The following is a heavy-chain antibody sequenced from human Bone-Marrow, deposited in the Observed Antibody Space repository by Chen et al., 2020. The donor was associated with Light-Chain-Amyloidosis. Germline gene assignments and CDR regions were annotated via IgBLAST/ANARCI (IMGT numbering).Heavy chain of an antibody. CDR3: TGDVRLEWAFY. CDR2: IHSSGST. CDR1: GGSLSSSSYY. Sequence: QLQLQESGPGLVKPSETLSLTCTVSGGSLSSSSYYWGWIRQPPGKGLVWIGSIHSSGSTYYSPSLKSRVTISLDTSKNQFSRKLDSVTAADTAVYYCTGDVRLEWAFYWGQGILVTVSS. V-gene: IGHV4-39*07. D-gene: IGHD3-3*01. J-gene: IGHJ4*02.